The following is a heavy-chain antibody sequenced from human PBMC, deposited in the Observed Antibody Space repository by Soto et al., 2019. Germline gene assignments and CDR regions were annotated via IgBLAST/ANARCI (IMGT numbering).Heavy chain of an antibody. CDR2: IYYSGST. CDR1: GGSIRSGDYY. CDR3: ARVLQRSSVNWFDP. Sequence: SVTLRLTCSVSGGSIRSGDYYWRRIRHPPGKGLEWIGYIYYSGSTYYNPSLKSRVTISVGTSKNQFSLKLSSVTAADTAVYYCARVLQRSSVNWFDPWGQGTLVTVSS. D-gene: IGHD6-25*01. V-gene: IGHV4-30-4*01. J-gene: IGHJ5*02.